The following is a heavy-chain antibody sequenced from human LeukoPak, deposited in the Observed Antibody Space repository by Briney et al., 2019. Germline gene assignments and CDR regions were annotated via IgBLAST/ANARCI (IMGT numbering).Heavy chain of an antibody. V-gene: IGHV3-48*01. CDR3: ARVNYGDYLPSFDY. D-gene: IGHD4-17*01. J-gene: IGHJ4*02. CDR1: GFTFSSYE. CDR2: ISSSSSII. Sequence: GGSLRLSCAASGFTFSSYEMNWVRQAPGKGLEWVSYISSSSSIIYYADSVKGRFTISRDNAKNSLYLQMNSLRAEDTAVYYCARVNYGDYLPSFDYWGQGTLVTVSS.